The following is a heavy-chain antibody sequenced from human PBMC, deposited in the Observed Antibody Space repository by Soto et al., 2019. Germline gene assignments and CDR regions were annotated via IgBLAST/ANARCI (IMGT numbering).Heavy chain of an antibody. J-gene: IGHJ4*02. CDR2: INAGNGNT. CDR3: ARGLNVYYSDY. V-gene: IGHV1-3*01. Sequence: ASVKVSCKASGYTFTSYAMHWVRQAPGQRLEWMGWINAGNGNTEYSQKFQGRVTITRDTSASTAYMELSSLRSEDTAVYYCARGLNVYYSDYWGQGTLVTVSS. D-gene: IGHD3-16*01. CDR1: GYTFTSYA.